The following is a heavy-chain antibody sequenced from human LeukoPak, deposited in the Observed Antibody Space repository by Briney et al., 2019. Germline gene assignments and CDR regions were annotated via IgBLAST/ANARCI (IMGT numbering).Heavy chain of an antibody. Sequence: GGSPRLSCAASGFTSSSYAMSWVRQAPGKGLEWVSAISGSGGSTYYADSVKGRFTISRDNSKNTLYLQMNSLRAEDTAVYYCAKTYSDFWSGYYTVDYYMDVWGKGTAVTVSS. J-gene: IGHJ6*03. V-gene: IGHV3-23*01. D-gene: IGHD3-3*01. CDR1: GFTSSSYA. CDR2: ISGSGGST. CDR3: AKTYSDFWSGYYTVDYYMDV.